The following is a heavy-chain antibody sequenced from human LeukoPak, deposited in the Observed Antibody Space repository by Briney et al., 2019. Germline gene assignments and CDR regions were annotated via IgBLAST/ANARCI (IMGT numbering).Heavy chain of an antibody. V-gene: IGHV1-8*01. CDR2: MNPNSGNT. CDR1: GYTFTSYD. D-gene: IGHD1-26*01. CDR3: ARVKGRSNDAFDI. Sequence: ASVKVSCKASGYTFTSYDINWVRQATGQGLEWMGWMNPNSGNTGYAQKFQGGVTMTRNTSISTAYMELSSLRSEDTAVYYCARVKGRSNDAFDIWGQGTMVTVSS. J-gene: IGHJ3*02.